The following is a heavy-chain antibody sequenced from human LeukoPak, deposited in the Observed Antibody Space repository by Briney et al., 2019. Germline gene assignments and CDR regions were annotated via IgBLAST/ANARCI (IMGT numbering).Heavy chain of an antibody. V-gene: IGHV5-51*01. CDR2: IYPGDSDT. J-gene: IGHJ6*03. CDR3: ARHVTVATIGAALRGYYYFMDV. Sequence: GESLKISCKGSGYTFNTYWIGWVRQMPGKGLEWLGFIYPGDSDTRYSPSFQGLVTISADKSISTAYLQWSSLKASDNAMYYCARHVTVATIGAALRGYYYFMDVWGKGTTVTVSS. D-gene: IGHD5-12*01. CDR1: GYTFNTYW.